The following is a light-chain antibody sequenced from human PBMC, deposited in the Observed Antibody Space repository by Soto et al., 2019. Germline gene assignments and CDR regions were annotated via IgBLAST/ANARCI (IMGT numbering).Light chain of an antibody. CDR2: DAT. J-gene: IGKJ1*01. V-gene: IGKV1-5*01. CDR3: QQYNSYSPT. Sequence: DIQMTQSPSTLSASVGDIVTITCRASQSLSNWLAWYQQKPGEAPKLLIYDATSLQSGVPSRFSGSGSGTEFTLTISSLQPDDFATYYCQQYNSYSPTFGQGTKVDIK. CDR1: QSLSNW.